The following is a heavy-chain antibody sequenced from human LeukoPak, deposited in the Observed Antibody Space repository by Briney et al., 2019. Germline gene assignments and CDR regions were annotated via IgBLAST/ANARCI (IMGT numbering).Heavy chain of an antibody. CDR2: VYYTGST. V-gene: IGHV4-59*01. CDR3: ARVSGSIRFGPKGWFDP. J-gene: IGHJ5*02. CDR1: GGSISNYY. D-gene: IGHD3-10*01. Sequence: PSETLSLTCPVSGGSISNYYYWTWIRQPPGKGLEWIGYVYYTGSTNFNPSLKSRVTISVDTSKNQFSLKLSSVTAADTAVYYCARVSGSIRFGPKGWFDPWGQGTLVTVSS.